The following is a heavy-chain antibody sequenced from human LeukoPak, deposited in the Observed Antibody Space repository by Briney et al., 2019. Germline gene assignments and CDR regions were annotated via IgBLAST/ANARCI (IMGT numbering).Heavy chain of an antibody. CDR2: INPTGDST. CDR3: ARHPSPQLHHFDY. Sequence: ASVKVSCKASGYTFTGYYMHWVRQAPGQGLEWMGIINPTGDSTTYAQKFQGRVTMTRDTSTNTVYMELSSLRSDDTAVYYCARHPSPQLHHFDYWGQGTLVTVSS. CDR1: GYTFTGYY. J-gene: IGHJ4*02. V-gene: IGHV1-46*01. D-gene: IGHD2-2*01.